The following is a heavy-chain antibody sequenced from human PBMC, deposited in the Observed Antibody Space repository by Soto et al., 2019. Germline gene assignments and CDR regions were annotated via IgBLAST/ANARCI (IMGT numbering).Heavy chain of an antibody. CDR1: GFTFDDYA. CDR2: ISWNSGSI. CDR3: AKVVAASAFEI. D-gene: IGHD5-12*01. J-gene: IGHJ3*02. Sequence: GGSLRLSCAASGFTFDDYAMDWVRQAPGKGLEWVSGISWNSGSIGYADSVKGRFTISRDNAKNSLYLQMNSLRAEDTALYYCAKVVAASAFEIWGQGTMVTVSS. V-gene: IGHV3-9*01.